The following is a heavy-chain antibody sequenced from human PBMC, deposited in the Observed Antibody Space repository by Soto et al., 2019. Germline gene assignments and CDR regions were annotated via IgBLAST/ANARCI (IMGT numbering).Heavy chain of an antibody. CDR1: GGSISSGDYY. D-gene: IGHD3-22*01. CDR2: IYYSGST. V-gene: IGHV4-30-4*01. Sequence: QVQLQESGPGLVKPSQTLSLTCTVSGGSISSGDYYWSWIRQPPGKGLEWIGYIYYSGSTYYNPSLTSSATISVDTSKNQYSLTLSSATAADTAVYYCASGGDSSGFNWGQGTLVTVSS. CDR3: ASGGDSSGFN. J-gene: IGHJ4*02.